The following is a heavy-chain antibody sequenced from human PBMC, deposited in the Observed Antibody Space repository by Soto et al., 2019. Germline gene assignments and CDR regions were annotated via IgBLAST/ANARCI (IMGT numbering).Heavy chain of an antibody. CDR1: GFTFSTYN. CDR2: INSAGSA. Sequence: GGSLRLSCGASGFTFSTYNMHWVRQGPGKGLVWVSRINSAGSADFADSVKGRFTMSRDNSKNTLYLQMSSLRAEDTAVYYCARVHSSSYYYFDYWGQGTVVTVSS. D-gene: IGHD6-13*01. V-gene: IGHV3-66*01. CDR3: ARVHSSSYYYFDY. J-gene: IGHJ4*02.